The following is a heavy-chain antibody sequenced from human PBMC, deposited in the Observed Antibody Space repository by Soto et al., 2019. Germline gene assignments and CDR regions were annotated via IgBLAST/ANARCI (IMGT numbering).Heavy chain of an antibody. CDR1: GGSISSGGYY. V-gene: IGHV4-31*03. Sequence: PSETLSLTCTVPGGSISSGGYYWSWIRQHPGKGLEWIGYIYYSGSTYYNPSLKSRVTISVDTSKNQFSLKLSSVTAADTAVYYCARAKAPLYSSSWYWFDPWGQGTLVTVSS. CDR2: IYYSGST. J-gene: IGHJ5*02. D-gene: IGHD6-13*01. CDR3: ARAKAPLYSSSWYWFDP.